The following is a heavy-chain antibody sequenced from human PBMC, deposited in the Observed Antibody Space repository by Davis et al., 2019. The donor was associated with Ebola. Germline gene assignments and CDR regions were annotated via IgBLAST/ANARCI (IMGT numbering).Heavy chain of an antibody. CDR3: ARDDDYFFDY. V-gene: IGHV3-21*01. D-gene: IGHD2-21*02. CDR2: ISSSSSYI. CDR1: GFTFSSYS. J-gene: IGHJ4*02. Sequence: GESLKISCAASGFTFSSYSMNWVRQAPGKGLEWVSSISSSSSYIYYADSVKGRFTISRDNAKNSLYLQMNSLRAEDTAVYYCARDDDYFFDYWGQGTLVTVSS.